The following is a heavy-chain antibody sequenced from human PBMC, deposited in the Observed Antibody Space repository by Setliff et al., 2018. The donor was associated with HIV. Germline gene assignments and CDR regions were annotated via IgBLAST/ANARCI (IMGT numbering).Heavy chain of an antibody. D-gene: IGHD3-22*01. CDR3: ARAITMIVVVTSNWFDP. CDR1: GGSISSHY. V-gene: IGHV4-59*11. CDR2: IYYSGST. J-gene: IGHJ5*02. Sequence: SETLSLTCTVSGGSISSHYWSWIQQPPGKGLEWIGSIYYSGSTNYNPSLKSRVTISVDTSKNQFSLKLSSVTAADTAVYYCARAITMIVVVTSNWFDPWGQGTLVTVSS.